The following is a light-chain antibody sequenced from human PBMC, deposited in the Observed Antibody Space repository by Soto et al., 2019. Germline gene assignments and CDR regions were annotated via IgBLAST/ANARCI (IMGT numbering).Light chain of an antibody. CDR1: QTITSFY. Sequence: IVLTQSPGTLSLSPGERATLTCRASQTITSFYLAWYQQKPGQAPRLLIYGTSTRATGIPDRFSGSGSGTDFTLTIRKLEAEDFAVYYCQQFGGSPPRFTFGPGTKVEVK. CDR3: QQFGGSPPRFT. V-gene: IGKV3-20*01. J-gene: IGKJ3*01. CDR2: GTS.